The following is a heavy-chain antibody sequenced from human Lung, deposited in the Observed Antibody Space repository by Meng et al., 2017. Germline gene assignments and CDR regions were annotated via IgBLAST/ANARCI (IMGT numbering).Heavy chain of an antibody. CDR3: VRGGQDQAYYDFWSGPFDP. CDR2: IYHSGRT. J-gene: IGHJ5*02. Sequence: QVQFQESGPGLVKPSGTLSLTCAVFGGSISSRNWWSWVRQSPGKGLEWIGEIYHSGRTNYNPSLESRVTISLDKSQNHFSLKVKSVTAADTAVYYCVRGGQDQAYYDFWSGPFDPWGQGTLVTVSS. CDR1: GGSISSRNW. D-gene: IGHD3-3*01. V-gene: IGHV4-4*02.